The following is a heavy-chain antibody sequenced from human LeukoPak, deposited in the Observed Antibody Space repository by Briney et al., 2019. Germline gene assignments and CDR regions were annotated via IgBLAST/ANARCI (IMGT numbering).Heavy chain of an antibody. CDR3: ARDTRAYYYDISWSDP. CDR1: GYTFTSYG. V-gene: IGHV1-18*01. J-gene: IGHJ5*02. D-gene: IGHD3-22*01. CDR2: ISAYNGNT. Sequence: ASVKVSCKASGYTFTSYGISWVRQAPGQGLEWMGWISAYNGNTNYAQKLQGRVTMTTDTSTSTAYMELRSLRSDDTAVYYCARDTRAYYYDISWSDPWGQGTLVTVSS.